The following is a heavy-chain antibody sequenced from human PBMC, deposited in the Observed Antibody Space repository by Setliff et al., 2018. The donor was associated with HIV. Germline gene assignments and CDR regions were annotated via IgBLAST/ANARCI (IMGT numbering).Heavy chain of an antibody. CDR3: ARGNYYDSSGYYFHDWYFDL. Sequence: ASVKVSCKASGYTFTRYFMHWVRQAPGQGLEWMGIINPSGGSTTDAQKFQGRVIMTRDTSTDTVYMELSSLRSEDTAVYYCARGNYYDSSGYYFHDWYFDLWGRGTLVTVSS. V-gene: IGHV1-46*01. J-gene: IGHJ2*01. CDR2: INPSGGST. D-gene: IGHD3-22*01. CDR1: GYTFTRYF.